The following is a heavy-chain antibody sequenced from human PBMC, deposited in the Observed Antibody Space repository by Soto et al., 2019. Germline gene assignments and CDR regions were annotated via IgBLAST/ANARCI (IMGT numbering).Heavy chain of an antibody. CDR1: GGSISSYY. V-gene: IGHV4-59*08. CDR3: ARHGNIRYRAFDI. Sequence: SETLSLTCTVSGGSISSYYWSWIRQPPGKGLEWIGYIYYSGSTNYNPSLKSRVTISVDTSKNQFSLKLSSVTAADTPVYYCARHGNIRYRAFDIWGQGTMVTVSS. CDR2: IYYSGST. J-gene: IGHJ3*02. D-gene: IGHD4-17*01.